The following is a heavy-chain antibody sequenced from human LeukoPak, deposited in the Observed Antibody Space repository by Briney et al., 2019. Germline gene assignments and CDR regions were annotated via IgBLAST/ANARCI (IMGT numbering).Heavy chain of an antibody. Sequence: GGSLRLSCAASGFTFSRYWMHWVRQAPGKGLVWVSRADYDGSDTSYADSVRGRFTISRDNAKNTLYLQMNSLSAEDTAVYYCATLAAAGTNCWGQGTLVTVSS. CDR1: GFTFSRYW. V-gene: IGHV3-74*01. CDR3: ATLAAAGTNC. CDR2: ADYDGSDT. D-gene: IGHD6-13*01. J-gene: IGHJ4*02.